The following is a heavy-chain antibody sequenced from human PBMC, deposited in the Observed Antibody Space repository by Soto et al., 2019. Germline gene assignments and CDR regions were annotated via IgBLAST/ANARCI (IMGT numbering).Heavy chain of an antibody. V-gene: IGHV1-58*01. CDR3: AADYDFWSGYNFDY. CDR1: DFPFTSSA. CDR2: IVVGSGNT. Sequence: SLTGSCSASDFPFTSSAFHCVRQARGQRLEWIGWIVVGSGNTNYAQKFQERVTITRDMSTSTAYMELSSLRSEDTAVYYCAADYDFWSGYNFDYCGQGTLVTFSS. J-gene: IGHJ4*02. D-gene: IGHD3-3*01.